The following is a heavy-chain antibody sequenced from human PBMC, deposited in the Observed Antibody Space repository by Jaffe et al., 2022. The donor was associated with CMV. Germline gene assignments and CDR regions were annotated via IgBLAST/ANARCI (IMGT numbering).Heavy chain of an antibody. V-gene: IGHV4-34*01. CDR2: INHSGST. CDR3: ARGWRQLVWNWFDP. J-gene: IGHJ5*02. D-gene: IGHD6-6*01. Sequence: QVQLQQWGAGLLKPSETLSLTCAVYGGSFSDYYWNWIRQPPGKGLEWIGEINHSGSTNYNPSLKSRVTISVDTSKNQFSLKLRSVTAADTAVYFCARGWRQLVWNWFDPWGQGTLVIVSS. CDR1: GGSFSDYY.